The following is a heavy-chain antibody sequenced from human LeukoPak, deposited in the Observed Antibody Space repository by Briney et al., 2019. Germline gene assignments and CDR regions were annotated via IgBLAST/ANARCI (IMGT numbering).Heavy chain of an antibody. V-gene: IGHV4-38-2*01. D-gene: IGHD2-2*01. J-gene: IGHJ4*02. CDR1: GYSISSGYY. CDR3: ARHGGSVVPAAMDY. Sequence: KPSETLSLTCAVSGYSISSGYYWGWIRQPPGKGLEWIGSIYHSGSTYYNPSLKSRVTISVDTSKNQFSLKLSSVTAADTAVYYCARHGGSVVPAAMDYWGQGSLVTVSS. CDR2: IYHSGST.